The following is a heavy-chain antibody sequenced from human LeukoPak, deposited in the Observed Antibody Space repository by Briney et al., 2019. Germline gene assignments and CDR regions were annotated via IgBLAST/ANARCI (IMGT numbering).Heavy chain of an antibody. Sequence: GASVKVSCKASGYTFITYYMHWVRQAPGQGLEWMGIINPSGGSTSFAEKFQGRVTITADESTSTAYMELSSLRSEDTAVYYCVRGNSYGRTYYYYGMDVWGQGTTVTVSS. CDR1: GYTFITYY. CDR3: VRGNSYGRTYYYYGMDV. CDR2: INPSGGST. J-gene: IGHJ6*02. V-gene: IGHV1-46*01. D-gene: IGHD5-18*01.